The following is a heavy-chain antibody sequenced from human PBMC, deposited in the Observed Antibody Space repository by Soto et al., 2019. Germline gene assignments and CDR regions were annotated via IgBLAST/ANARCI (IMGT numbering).Heavy chain of an antibody. V-gene: IGHV4-30-4*01. CDR3: ARLTTGTTLVDY. Sequence: SETLSLTSTVSDGSISSGDYYWSWIRQPPGKGLEWIGYIYYSGSTYYSPSLKSRVTISVDTSKNQFSLKLSSVTAADTAVYYCARLTTGTTLVDYWGQGTLVTVSS. D-gene: IGHD1-7*01. J-gene: IGHJ4*02. CDR2: IYYSGST. CDR1: DGSISSGDYY.